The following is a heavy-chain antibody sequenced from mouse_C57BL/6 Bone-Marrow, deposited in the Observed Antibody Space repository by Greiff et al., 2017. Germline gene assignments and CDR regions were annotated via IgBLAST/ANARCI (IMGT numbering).Heavy chain of an antibody. J-gene: IGHJ4*01. V-gene: IGHV1-81*01. D-gene: IGHD1-1*01. Sequence: VKLMESGAELARPGASVKLSCKASGYTFTSYGISWVKQRTGQGLEWIGEIYPRSGNTDYNEKFKGKATLTADKSSRTAYMELRSLTSEDSAVYFCARGILRFYYAMDYWGQGTSVTVSS. CDR3: ARGILRFYYAMDY. CDR2: IYPRSGNT. CDR1: GYTFTSYG.